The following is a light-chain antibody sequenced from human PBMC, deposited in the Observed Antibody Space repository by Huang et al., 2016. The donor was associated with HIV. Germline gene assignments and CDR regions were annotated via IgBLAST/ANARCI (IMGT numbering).Light chain of an antibody. Sequence: DIQITQSPSSLSASVGDRVIITCRASQNINRYLNWYQQQPGKAPKLLISGASKLQSGVPSSYSDSGSGTHFTLAISSLAPEDSATYYCQRRAVTPRTFGQGTKLEI. V-gene: IGKV1-39*01. CDR1: QNINRY. CDR2: GAS. CDR3: QRRAVTPRT. J-gene: IGKJ2*01.